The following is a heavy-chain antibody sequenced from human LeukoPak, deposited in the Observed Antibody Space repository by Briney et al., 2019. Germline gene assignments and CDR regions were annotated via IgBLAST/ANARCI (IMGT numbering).Heavy chain of an antibody. CDR2: ISSSGSTI. D-gene: IGHD5-12*01. J-gene: IGHJ4*02. CDR3: AKSAGVATIYFDS. CDR1: GFTFSDYY. Sequence: GGSLRLSCAASGFTFSDYYMSWIRQAPGKGLEWVSYISSSGSTIYYADSVKGRFTISRDNAKNSLYLQMDNLRAEDTAVYFCAKSAGVATIYFDSWGQGALVTVSS. V-gene: IGHV3-11*01.